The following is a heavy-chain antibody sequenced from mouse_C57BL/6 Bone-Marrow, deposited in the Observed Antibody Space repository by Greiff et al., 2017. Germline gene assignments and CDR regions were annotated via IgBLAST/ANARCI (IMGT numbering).Heavy chain of an antibody. V-gene: IGHV1-81*01. J-gene: IGHJ4*01. CDR2: IYPRSGNT. Sequence: QVQLQQSGAELARPGASVKLSCKASGYTFTSYGISWVKQRTGQGLEWIGEIYPRSGNTYYNEKFKGKATLTADKSSSTAYMELRSLTSEDSAVYFCARWGLRRPYAMDYWGQGTSVTGSS. D-gene: IGHD2-2*01. CDR3: ARWGLRRPYAMDY. CDR1: GYTFTSYG.